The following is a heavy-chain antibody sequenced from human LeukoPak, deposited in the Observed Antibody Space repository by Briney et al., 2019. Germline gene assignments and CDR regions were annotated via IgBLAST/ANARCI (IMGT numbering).Heavy chain of an antibody. V-gene: IGHV3-23*01. CDR3: AKWRVKDYSNFNVRYYFDY. D-gene: IGHD4-11*01. CDR2: ITGSGGNT. CDR1: GFTFNSFG. J-gene: IGHJ4*02. Sequence: GGSLRLSCAASGFTFNSFGMSWVRQAPGKGLEWVSSITGSGGNTYYADSVKGRFTISRVNSKNTLYLQMNSLRAEDTAVYYSAKWRVKDYSNFNVRYYFDYWGQGTLVTVSS.